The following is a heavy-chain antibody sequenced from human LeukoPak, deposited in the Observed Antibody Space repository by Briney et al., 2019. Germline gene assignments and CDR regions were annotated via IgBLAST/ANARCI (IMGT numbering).Heavy chain of an antibody. V-gene: IGHV3-53*01. CDR2: IYSGGST. Sequence: GGSLRLSCAASGFTVRSNYMSWVRQAPGKGLEWVSVIYSGGSTYYADSVKGRFTISRDNSKNTLYLQMNSLRAEDTAVYYCARQYSSGWLDYRGQGTLVTVSS. CDR1: GFTVRSNY. J-gene: IGHJ4*02. D-gene: IGHD6-19*01. CDR3: ARQYSSGWLDY.